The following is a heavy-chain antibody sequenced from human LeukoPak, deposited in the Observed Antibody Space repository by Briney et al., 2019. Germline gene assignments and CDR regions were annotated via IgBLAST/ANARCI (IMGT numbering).Heavy chain of an antibody. V-gene: IGHV4-34*01. D-gene: IGHD3-3*01. CDR1: GGPFSGYY. Sequence: PSETLSLTCAVFGGPFSGYYWGWLGQPPGKGREWVGESNHSESTNHNPSLTRRFIISVDTSKNQFSLKVTSVTAADAAVYYCASPGGSFWGGGSYAFDSWGQGTMVTVSS. CDR2: SNHSEST. J-gene: IGHJ3*02. CDR3: ASPGGSFWGGGSYAFDS.